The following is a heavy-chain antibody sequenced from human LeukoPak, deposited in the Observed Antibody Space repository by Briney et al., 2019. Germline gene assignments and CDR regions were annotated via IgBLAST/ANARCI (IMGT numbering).Heavy chain of an antibody. D-gene: IGHD3-22*01. CDR2: IYHSGST. J-gene: IGHJ4*02. V-gene: IGHV4-59*01. CDR1: GGSISSYY. CDR3: ARNTTTMIVET. Sequence: PSETLSLTCTVSGGSISSYYWSWIRQPPGKGLEWIGYIYHSGSTNYNPSLKSRVTISVDTSKNQFSLKLSSVTAADTAVYYCARNTTTMIVETWGQGTLVTVSS.